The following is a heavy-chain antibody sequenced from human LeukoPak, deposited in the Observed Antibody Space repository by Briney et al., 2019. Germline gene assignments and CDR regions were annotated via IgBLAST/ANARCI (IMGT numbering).Heavy chain of an antibody. CDR1: GFTFSNYY. CDR3: ARGGVPYSSDF. CDR2: INGDGSST. D-gene: IGHD1-1*01. Sequence: GGSLRLSCEPSGFTFSNYYMHWVRQGPGKGLVWVSHINGDGSSTGYADSVRGRFTISRDNAKNTLYLQMNSLRADDTAVYYCARGGVPYSSDFWGQGTLVTVSS. V-gene: IGHV3-74*01. J-gene: IGHJ4*02.